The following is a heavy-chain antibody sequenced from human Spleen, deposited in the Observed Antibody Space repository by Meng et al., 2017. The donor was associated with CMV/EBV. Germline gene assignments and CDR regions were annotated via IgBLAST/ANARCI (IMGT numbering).Heavy chain of an antibody. J-gene: IGHJ5*02. CDR1: GYTFTSYY. D-gene: IGHD2-21*01. CDR2: INPSGGAT. V-gene: IGHV1-46*01. Sequence: ASVKVSCKASGYTFTSYYMYWVRQAPGRGLEWMGIINPSGGATSYTQKLQGRVTLTTDTSTSIASMELRRLRSDDTAVYYCATVAYCGGDCYRIHPLYDHWGQGTLVTVSS. CDR3: ATVAYCGGDCYRIHPLYDH.